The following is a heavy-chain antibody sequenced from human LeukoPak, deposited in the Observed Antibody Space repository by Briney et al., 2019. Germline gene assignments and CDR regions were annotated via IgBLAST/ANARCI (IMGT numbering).Heavy chain of an antibody. J-gene: IGHJ4*02. Sequence: PGGSLRLSCAASGFTFNTYAMSWVSQAPGKGLEWVSGISNSGGTTYYADSVKGRFTVSRDNSKNTLYLQMDSLRAEDTAVYYCARPGIGFDYWGQGTLVTVSS. V-gene: IGHV3-23*01. CDR3: ARPGIGFDY. CDR2: ISNSGGTT. CDR1: GFTFNTYA. D-gene: IGHD1-26*01.